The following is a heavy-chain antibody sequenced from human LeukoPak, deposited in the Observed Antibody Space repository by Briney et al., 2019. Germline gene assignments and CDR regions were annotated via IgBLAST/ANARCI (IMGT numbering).Heavy chain of an antibody. CDR3: AKALEQETVIALDS. Sequence: GGSLRLSCAASGFTFSTYAMSWVRQAPGKGLEWVSAISGSGGSTYYADSVKGRFTISRDNSKNTLYLQMNSLRAEDTSIYFCAKALEQETVIALDSWGQGTLVTVSS. CDR2: ISGSGGST. D-gene: IGHD6-13*01. J-gene: IGHJ4*02. V-gene: IGHV3-23*01. CDR1: GFTFSTYA.